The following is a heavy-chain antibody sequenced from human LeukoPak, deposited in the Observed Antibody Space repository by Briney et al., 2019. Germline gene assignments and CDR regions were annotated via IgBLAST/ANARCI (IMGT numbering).Heavy chain of an antibody. CDR3: ARDQGTSGDYGGLDY. CDR2: INPNSGGT. D-gene: IGHD4-17*01. V-gene: IGHV1-2*02. CDR1: GYTFTGYY. J-gene: IGHJ4*02. Sequence: ASVKVSRKASGYTFTGYYMHWVRQAPGQGLEWMGWINPNSGGTNYAQKFQGRVTMTRDTSISTAYMELSRLRSDDTAVYYCARDQGTSGDYGGLDYWGQGTLVTVPS.